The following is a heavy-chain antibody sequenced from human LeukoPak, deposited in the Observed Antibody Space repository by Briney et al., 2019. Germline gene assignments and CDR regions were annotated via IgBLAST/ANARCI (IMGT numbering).Heavy chain of an antibody. CDR3: VRSGGIYGMDV. J-gene: IGHJ6*02. Sequence: GESLKISCKGSGYSFTNYWIGWVRQVPGKGLEWMVVIYPGDSYTRCRPSFQGQVTISADKSISTAYLQWSSRKASDTAMYYCVRSGGIYGMDVWGQGTTVTVSS. CDR2: IYPGDSYT. V-gene: IGHV5-51*01. CDR1: GYSFTNYW. D-gene: IGHD6-25*01.